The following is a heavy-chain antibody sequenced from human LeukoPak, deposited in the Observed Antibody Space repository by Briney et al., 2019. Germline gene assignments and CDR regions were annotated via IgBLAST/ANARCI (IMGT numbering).Heavy chain of an antibody. Sequence: GGSLRLSCRGSEFTFGDHALSWVRQAPGKGLEWVGLIRNEGFRRTNEYAASVEGRFSISRDNSKSIAYLQMNSLQAEDTAVYCCTRVGIVATIGYGMDVWGQGATVTVCS. CDR3: TRVGIVATIGYGMDV. D-gene: IGHD5-12*01. J-gene: IGHJ6*02. CDR2: IRNEGFRRTN. CDR1: EFTFGDHA. V-gene: IGHV3-49*04.